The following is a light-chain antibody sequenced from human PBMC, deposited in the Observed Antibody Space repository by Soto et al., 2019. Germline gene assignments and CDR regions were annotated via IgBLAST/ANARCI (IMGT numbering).Light chain of an antibody. Sequence: DIQMTQSPSTLSASVGDRVTIACRASQSISTWLAWYQQTPGKAPKLLIFDASSLESGVPSRFTGSGSGTEFTLTISSLQPEDFATYYCQQYNTYSRTFGQGTKVDIK. CDR1: QSISTW. CDR3: QQYNTYSRT. V-gene: IGKV1-5*01. J-gene: IGKJ1*01. CDR2: DAS.